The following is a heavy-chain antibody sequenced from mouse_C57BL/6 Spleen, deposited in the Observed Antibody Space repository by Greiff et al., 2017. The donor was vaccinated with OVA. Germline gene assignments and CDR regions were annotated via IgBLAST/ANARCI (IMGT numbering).Heavy chain of an antibody. CDR3: ARDYYGSSYDWYFDV. CDR1: GYSITSGYY. V-gene: IGHV3-6*01. D-gene: IGHD1-1*01. Sequence: DVQLQESGPGLAKPSQSLSLTCSVSGYSITSGYYWNWIRQFPGNKLEWMGYISYDGSNNYNPSLKNRTSLTRDTSKNQFFLKLNSVTTEDTATYYCARDYYGSSYDWYFDVWGTGTTVTVSS. J-gene: IGHJ1*03. CDR2: ISYDGSN.